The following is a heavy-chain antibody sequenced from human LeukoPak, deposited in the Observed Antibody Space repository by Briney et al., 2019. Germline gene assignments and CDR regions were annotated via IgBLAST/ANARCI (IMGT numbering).Heavy chain of an antibody. CDR2: IKQDGSEE. Sequence: PGGSLRLSCAASGFTFSRYWMSWVRQAPGKGLEWVAKIKQDGSEEYYVDSVKGRFTISRDNAKNSLYLQMNSLRAEDTAVYHCAGDSYNWGSYFDYWGQGTLVTVSS. J-gene: IGHJ4*02. CDR1: GFTFSRYW. V-gene: IGHV3-7*05. D-gene: IGHD1-20*01. CDR3: AGDSYNWGSYFDY.